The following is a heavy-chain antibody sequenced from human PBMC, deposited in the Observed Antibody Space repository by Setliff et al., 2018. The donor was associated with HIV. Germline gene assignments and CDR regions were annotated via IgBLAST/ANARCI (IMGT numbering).Heavy chain of an antibody. V-gene: IGHV4-31*03. J-gene: IGHJ4*02. D-gene: IGHD3-22*01. CDR1: GGSISSGGYY. CDR3: ARDNRVTMIVVVIGYFDY. Sequence: LSLTCTVSGGSISSGGYYWSWIRQHPGKGLEWIGYIYYSGSTYYNPSLKSRVTISVDTSKNQFSLKLSSVTAADTAVYYCARDNRVTMIVVVIGYFDYWGQGTLVTVSS. CDR2: IYYSGST.